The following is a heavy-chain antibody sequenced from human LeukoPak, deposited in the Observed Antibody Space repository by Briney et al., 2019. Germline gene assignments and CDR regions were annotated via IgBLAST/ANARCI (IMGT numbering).Heavy chain of an antibody. D-gene: IGHD1-26*01. V-gene: IGHV4-30-2*01. CDR1: GGSISSGGYS. CDR2: IYHSGST. Sequence: PSQTLSLTCAVSGGSISSGGYSWSWIRQPPGKGLEWIGYIYHSGSTYYNPSLKSRVTISVDRSKNQFSPKLSSVTAADTAVYYCARGVPPVGASPYFDYWGQGTLVTVSS. CDR3: ARGVPPVGASPYFDY. J-gene: IGHJ4*02.